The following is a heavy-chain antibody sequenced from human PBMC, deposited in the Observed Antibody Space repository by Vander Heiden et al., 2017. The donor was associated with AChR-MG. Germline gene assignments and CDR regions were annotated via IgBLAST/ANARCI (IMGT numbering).Heavy chain of an antibody. CDR1: GFTVSSNY. Sequence: EVQLVETGGGLIQPGGSLRLSCAASGFTVSSNYMSWVRQAPGKGLEWVSVIYSGGSTYYADSVKCRFTISRDNSKNTLYLQMNSLRAEDTAVYYCALAYYYDSSGYYPGYWGQGTLVTVSS. J-gene: IGHJ4*02. V-gene: IGHV3-53*02. CDR2: IYSGGST. CDR3: ALAYYYDSSGYYPGY. D-gene: IGHD3-22*01.